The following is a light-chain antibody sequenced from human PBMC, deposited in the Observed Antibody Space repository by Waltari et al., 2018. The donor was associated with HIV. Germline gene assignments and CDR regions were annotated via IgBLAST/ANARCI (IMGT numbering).Light chain of an antibody. CDR2: SDN. CDR3: AAWDDSLNGVV. J-gene: IGLJ2*01. V-gene: IGLV1-44*01. Sequence: QSVLTQPPSASGTPGQTVTISCSGSTSSIGSNTVNWYHHLPGRAPKLLIYSDNQRPSGVPDRFSGSKSGTSASLAISGLQSEDEADYSCAAWDDSLNGVVFGGGTKLTVL. CDR1: TSSIGSNT.